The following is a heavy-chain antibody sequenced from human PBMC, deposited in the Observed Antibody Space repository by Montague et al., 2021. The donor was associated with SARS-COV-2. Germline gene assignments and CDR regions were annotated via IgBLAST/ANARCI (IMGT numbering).Heavy chain of an antibody. CDR2: IFHTGTP. D-gene: IGHD2-2*01. CDR1: GGSISSGGFS. J-gene: IGHJ3*02. CDR3: TKQALTRYCTSTTCFGAAFDI. V-gene: IGHV4-30-2*01. Sequence: TLSLTCSLSGGSISSGGFSWSWIRQPPGKGLEWIGHIFHTGTPNYNPSLKSRVTISVDTSKNQFSLKLSSVTAADTAVYYCTKQALTRYCTSTTCFGAAFDIWGQGTMVTVSS.